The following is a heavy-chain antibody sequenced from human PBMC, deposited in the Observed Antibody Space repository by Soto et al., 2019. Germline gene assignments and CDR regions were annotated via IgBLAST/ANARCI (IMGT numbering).Heavy chain of an antibody. Sequence: GGSLRLSCAASGFTVSDHCMSCIRQAPGKGLEWIVYSSNSGSFTRYADSVKGRFSISRDNAKNSLYLQINSLRGDDTAIYYCVRSGDNYNLLDYWGQGTPVTVSS. J-gene: IGHJ4*02. D-gene: IGHD1-1*01. CDR1: GFTVSDHC. CDR2: SSNSGSFT. V-gene: IGHV3-11*06. CDR3: VRSGDNYNLLDY.